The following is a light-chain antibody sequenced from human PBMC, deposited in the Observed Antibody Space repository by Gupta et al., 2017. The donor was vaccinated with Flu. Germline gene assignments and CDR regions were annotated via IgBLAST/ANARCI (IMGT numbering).Light chain of an antibody. V-gene: IGKV1-16*01. CDR1: PAITNY. CDR2: GAS. CDR3: QQYVNYGIT. Sequence: DIQMTQSPSSLSASVGDRVSITCRASPAITNYLAWFQQKPGEAPKSLIYGASSLHSGVPSRFSGSGSETNFTLTISNLQPEDFATYYCQQYVNYGITFGQGTRLEIK. J-gene: IGKJ5*01.